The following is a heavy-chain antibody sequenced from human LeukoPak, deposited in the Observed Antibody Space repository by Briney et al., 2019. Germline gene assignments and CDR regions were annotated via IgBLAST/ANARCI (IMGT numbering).Heavy chain of an antibody. CDR2: INTAGSST. D-gene: IGHD4-17*01. CDR3: AGPADYGGFEY. J-gene: IGHJ4*02. Sequence: PGGSLRLSCAASGFTFSSYWMHWVRQAPGKGLVWVSRINTAGSSTIYADSVKGRFTISRDNAKNTLYLQMNSLRAEDTAVYYCAGPADYGGFEYWGQGTLVTVSS. CDR1: GFTFSSYW. V-gene: IGHV3-74*01.